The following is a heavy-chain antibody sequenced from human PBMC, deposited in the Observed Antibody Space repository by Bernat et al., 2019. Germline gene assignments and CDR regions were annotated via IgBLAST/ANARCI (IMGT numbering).Heavy chain of an antibody. J-gene: IGHJ4*02. D-gene: IGHD5-24*01. CDR2: VYSSGST. Sequence: QLQLQESGPGLVKPSETLSLTCTVSAGSISSNNYFWGWIREPPGKGLEWIGSVYSSGSTYYNPSLKGRVTISVDTSKNQFSLKLTSVTAADTAVYYCARVKMATIWGYYFDYWGQGTLVTVSS. CDR1: AGSISSNNYF. CDR3: ARVKMATIWGYYFDY. V-gene: IGHV4-39*01.